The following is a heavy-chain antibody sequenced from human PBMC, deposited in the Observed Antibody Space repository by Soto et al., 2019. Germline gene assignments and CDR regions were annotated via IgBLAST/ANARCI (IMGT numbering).Heavy chain of an antibody. D-gene: IGHD2-2*02. CDR2: ISGYNGNT. CDR1: GYNFTNYG. J-gene: IGHJ6*02. Sequence: QVQLVQSEGEMKKPGASVTVSCKASGYNFTNYGISWVRQAPGQGLQWMGWISGYNGNTHDAHKFQGRVTLPTDTSTATAYIELRSLRSDDTAVYYCARDIVVGTPAIPLPFYPYDGMDVWGQGTTVTVSS. CDR3: ARDIVVGTPAIPLPFYPYDGMDV. V-gene: IGHV1-18*04.